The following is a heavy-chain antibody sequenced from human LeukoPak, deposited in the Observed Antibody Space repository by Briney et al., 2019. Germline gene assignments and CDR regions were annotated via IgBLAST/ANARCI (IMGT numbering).Heavy chain of an antibody. V-gene: IGHV3-48*01. Sequence: GGSLRLSCAASGFTFSSYSMNWVRQAPGKGLEWVSYITSSTTTIYYADSVKGRFTISRDNAKNSLYLQMNGLRAEDTAVYYCARGGYSSGWGYWGQGTLVTVSS. CDR3: ARGGYSSGWGY. J-gene: IGHJ4*02. CDR2: ITSSTTTI. D-gene: IGHD6-19*01. CDR1: GFTFSSYS.